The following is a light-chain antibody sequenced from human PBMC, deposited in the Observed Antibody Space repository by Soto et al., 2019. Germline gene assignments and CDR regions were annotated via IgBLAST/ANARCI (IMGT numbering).Light chain of an antibody. CDR3: HSYDSSLSDWV. CDR1: SSNFGAGYD. Sequence: QSALTQPPSVSGAPGQRVTISCTGSSSNFGAGYDVHWYQQLPGTAPKLLIYGNTNRPSGVPDRFSGSKSGTSASLAITGLQAEDEADYFCHSYDSSLSDWVFGGGTQLTVL. V-gene: IGLV1-40*01. CDR2: GNT. J-gene: IGLJ7*01.